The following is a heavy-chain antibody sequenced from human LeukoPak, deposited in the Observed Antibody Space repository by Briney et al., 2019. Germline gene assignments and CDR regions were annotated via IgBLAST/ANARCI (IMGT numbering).Heavy chain of an antibody. J-gene: IGHJ3*02. CDR1: GFTFSSYS. V-gene: IGHV3-21*01. Sequence: GGSLRLSCAASGFTFSSYSMNWVRQAPGKGLEWVSSISSSSSYIYYADSVKGRFTISRDNAKNSLYLQMNSLRAEDTAVYYCARDDSSGYSSHDAFDIWGQGTMVTVSS. CDR3: ARDDSSGYSSHDAFDI. D-gene: IGHD3-22*01. CDR2: ISSSSSYI.